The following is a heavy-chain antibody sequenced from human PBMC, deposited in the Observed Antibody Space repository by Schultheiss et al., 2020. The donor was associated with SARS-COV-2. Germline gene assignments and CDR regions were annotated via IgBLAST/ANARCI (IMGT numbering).Heavy chain of an antibody. V-gene: IGHV3-33*08. J-gene: IGHJ6*03. D-gene: IGHD6-19*01. CDR1: GFTFSDYA. Sequence: GGSLRLSCAASGFTFSDYAVHWVRQAPGKGLEWVALLWYDGSNKYYADSVKGRFTISRDNSKNTLYLQMNSLRAEDTAVYYCARERSSGWSNYYMDVWGKGTTVTVSS. CDR3: ARERSSGWSNYYMDV. CDR2: LWYDGSNK.